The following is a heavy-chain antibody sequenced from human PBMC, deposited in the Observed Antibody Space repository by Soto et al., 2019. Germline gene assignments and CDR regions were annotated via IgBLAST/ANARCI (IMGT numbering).Heavy chain of an antibody. D-gene: IGHD6-19*01. Sequence: PGGSLRLSCAASGFTFSSYWMHWVRQAPGKGLVWVSRINSDGSSTSYADSVKGRFTISRDNAKNTLYLQMNSLRAEDTAVYYCARGVPAGTVYYYYMDVWGKGTTVTVSS. CDR3: ARGVPAGTVYYYYMDV. CDR2: INSDGSST. CDR1: GFTFSSYW. J-gene: IGHJ6*03. V-gene: IGHV3-74*01.